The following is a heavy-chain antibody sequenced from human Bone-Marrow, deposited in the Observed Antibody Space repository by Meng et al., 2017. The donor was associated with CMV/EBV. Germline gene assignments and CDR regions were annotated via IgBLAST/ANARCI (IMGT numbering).Heavy chain of an antibody. CDR3: ARISITMIDEHAFDI. CDR1: GFTFSSYA. CDR2: ISYDGSNK. J-gene: IGHJ3*02. V-gene: IGHV3-30*04. D-gene: IGHD3-22*01. Sequence: GESLKISCAASGFTFSSYAMHWVRQAPGKGLEWVAVISYDGSNKYYADSVKGRFTISRDNSKNTLYLQMNSLRAEDTAVYYCARISITMIDEHAFDIWGQGKMVNVAS.